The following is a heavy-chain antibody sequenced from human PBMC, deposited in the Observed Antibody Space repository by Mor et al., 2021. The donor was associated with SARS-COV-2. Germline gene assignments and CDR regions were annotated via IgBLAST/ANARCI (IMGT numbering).Heavy chain of an antibody. CDR3: AKDARNGYRYFDA. D-gene: IGHD5-12*01. V-gene: IGHV3-30*02. Sequence: APGKGLEWVAFLRSDTDETYYADSVKGRFTISRDKSANTVYLQMTGLRVEDTALYYCAKDARNGYRYFDAWGQGTL. J-gene: IGHJ4*02. CDR2: LRSDTDET.